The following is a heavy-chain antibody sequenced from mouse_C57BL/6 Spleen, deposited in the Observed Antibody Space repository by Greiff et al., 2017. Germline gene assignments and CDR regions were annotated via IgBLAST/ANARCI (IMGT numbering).Heavy chain of an antibody. CDR1: GFTFSSYG. CDR3: ARDDEYDLYYFDY. D-gene: IGHD2-4*01. J-gene: IGHJ2*01. CDR2: ISSGGSYP. Sequence: EVMLVESGGDLVKPGGSLKLSCAASGFTFSSYGMSWVRQTPDKRLEWVATISSGGSYPYYPDSVKGRFTISRDNAKNTLYLQMSSLKSEDTAMYYCARDDEYDLYYFDYWGQGTTLTVSS. V-gene: IGHV5-6*01.